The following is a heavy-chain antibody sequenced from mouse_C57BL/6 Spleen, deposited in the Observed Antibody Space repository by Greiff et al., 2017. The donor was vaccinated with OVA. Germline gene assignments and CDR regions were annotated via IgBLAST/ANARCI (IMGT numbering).Heavy chain of an antibody. Sequence: QVQLKQSGTELVKPGASVKLSCKASGYTFTSYWMHWVKQRPGQGLEWIGNINPSNGGTNYNEKFKSKATLTVDKSSSTAYMQLSSLTSEDSAVYYCASSSYGSTPYYARDYWGQGTTLTVSS. J-gene: IGHJ2*01. CDR3: ASSSYGSTPYYARDY. D-gene: IGHD1-1*01. V-gene: IGHV1-53*01. CDR1: GYTFTSYW. CDR2: INPSNGGT.